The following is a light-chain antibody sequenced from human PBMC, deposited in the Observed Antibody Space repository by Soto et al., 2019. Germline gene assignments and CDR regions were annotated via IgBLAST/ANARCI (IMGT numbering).Light chain of an antibody. J-gene: IGKJ1*01. V-gene: IGKV3-15*01. Sequence: EVVVTQSPAPPAVSSGEKANLSWRASQSVSSNLAWYQQKPGQAPRLLIYGASTRATGIPARFSGSGSETEFTLTIRSLQSEDFAVYYCQQYNNWPPWKCGQGNKGDIK. CDR3: QQYNNWPPWK. CDR1: QSVSSN. CDR2: GAS.